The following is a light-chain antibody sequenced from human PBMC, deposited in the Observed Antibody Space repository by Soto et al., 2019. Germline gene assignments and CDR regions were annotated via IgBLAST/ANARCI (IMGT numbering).Light chain of an antibody. CDR3: QQYNNWPPWT. CDR1: QSVRAN. CDR2: DAS. Sequence: EIVMTQSPATLSVSPGEGAALSCRASQSVRANLAWYQQKPGQAPRLLISDASTRATGVPARFSGSGSGTEFTLTISSVKSEDFAVYYCQQYNNWPPWTFGQGTKVEIK. V-gene: IGKV3-15*01. J-gene: IGKJ1*01.